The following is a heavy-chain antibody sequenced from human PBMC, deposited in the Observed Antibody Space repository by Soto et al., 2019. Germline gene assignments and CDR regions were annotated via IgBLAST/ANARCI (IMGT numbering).Heavy chain of an antibody. CDR1: GFTFSSYA. Sequence: EVQLLESGGGLVQPGGSLRLSCAASGFTFSSYAMSWVRQAAGKGLEWVSAISGSGGSTYYADSVKGRFTISRDNSKNTLYLQMNSLRAEDTAVYYCAKRGGRGAGQGYYFDYWGQGTLVTVSS. CDR3: AKRGGRGAGQGYYFDY. CDR2: ISGSGGST. J-gene: IGHJ4*02. D-gene: IGHD1-26*01. V-gene: IGHV3-23*01.